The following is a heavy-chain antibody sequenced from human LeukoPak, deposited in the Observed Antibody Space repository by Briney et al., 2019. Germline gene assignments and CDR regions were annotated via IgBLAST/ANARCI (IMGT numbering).Heavy chain of an antibody. CDR3: GKDIGISSSRTSDY. D-gene: IGHD6-6*01. CDR2: ISWDGSIT. J-gene: IGHJ4*02. Sequence: PGGSLRLSCAASGFSFDDYTMHWVRQAPGKGLEWVSLISWDGSITDYAGSVKGRFTISRDNSKDSLYLQMNSLRTEDTALYYCGKDIGISSSRTSDYRGQGTLVTVSS. V-gene: IGHV3-43*01. CDR1: GFSFDDYT.